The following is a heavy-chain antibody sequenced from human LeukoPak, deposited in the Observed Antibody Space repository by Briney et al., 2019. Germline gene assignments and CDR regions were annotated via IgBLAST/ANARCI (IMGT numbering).Heavy chain of an antibody. D-gene: IGHD3-16*01. J-gene: IGHJ4*02. V-gene: IGHV5-51*01. Sequence: GESLKSSCKGSGYNFTSYWIGWVRQMPGKGLEWMGIIYPGDSDTRYSPSFQGQVTISADKSIRTAYLQWSSLKASDTAMYYCARQVGNAYYAAYFDYWGQGTLVTVSS. CDR1: GYNFTSYW. CDR2: IYPGDSDT. CDR3: ARQVGNAYYAAYFDY.